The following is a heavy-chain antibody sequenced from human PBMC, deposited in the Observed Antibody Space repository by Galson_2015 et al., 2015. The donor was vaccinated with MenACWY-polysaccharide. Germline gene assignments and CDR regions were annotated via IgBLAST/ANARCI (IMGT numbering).Heavy chain of an antibody. Sequence: SLRLSCAASGLTFSNWWMTWVRQAPGKGLEWVASIKKDGSEKYYVDSVKGRFTISRDNAKDSLYRQMNSLRVDDTAEYFCARGHLGLGVWGQGTTVTVSS. CDR3: ARGHLGLGV. J-gene: IGHJ6*02. CDR2: IKKDGSEK. V-gene: IGHV3-7*01. CDR1: GLTFSNWW.